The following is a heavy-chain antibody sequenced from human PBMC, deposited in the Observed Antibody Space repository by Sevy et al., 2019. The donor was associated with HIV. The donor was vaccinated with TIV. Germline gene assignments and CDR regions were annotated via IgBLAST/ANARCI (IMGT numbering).Heavy chain of an antibody. Sequence: SETLSLTCTVSGASISSSGYYWGWIRQPPGKGLEWIASIRYSGSTYYYPSLRSRVTISADASKNQFSLKLNSVTAADTAVYYCAGPRLTYNSGWSYYDHWGQGTVVTVSS. CDR3: AGPRLTYNSGWSYYDH. CDR2: IRYSGST. D-gene: IGHD6-19*01. CDR1: GASISSSGYY. J-gene: IGHJ4*02. V-gene: IGHV4-39*01.